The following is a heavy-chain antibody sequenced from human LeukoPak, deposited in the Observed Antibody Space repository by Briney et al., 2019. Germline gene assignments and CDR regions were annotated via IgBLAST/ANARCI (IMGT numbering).Heavy chain of an antibody. J-gene: IGHJ4*02. CDR1: GGSFSSYY. CDR2: IYYSGST. Sequence: SETLSLTCTVSGGSFSSYYWSWIRQPPGKGLEWIGYIYYSGSTNYNPSLKSRVTISVDTSKNQFSLKLSSVTAADTAVYYCARDSGLSSSPRFDYWGQGTLVTVSS. CDR3: ARDSGLSSSPRFDY. D-gene: IGHD6-6*01. V-gene: IGHV4-59*01.